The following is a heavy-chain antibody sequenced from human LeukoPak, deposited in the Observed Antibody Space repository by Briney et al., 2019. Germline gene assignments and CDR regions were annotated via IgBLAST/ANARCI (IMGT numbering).Heavy chain of an antibody. CDR3: AKDPAEYDFWSGSHHDY. J-gene: IGHJ4*02. CDR2: ISYDGSNK. Sequence: GGSLRLSCAASGFTFSSYGMHWVRQAPGKGLEWVAVISYDGSNKYYADSVKGRFTISRDNSKNTLYLQMNSLRAEDTAVYYCAKDPAEYDFWSGSHHDYWGQGTLVTVSS. CDR1: GFTFSSYG. D-gene: IGHD3-3*01. V-gene: IGHV3-30*18.